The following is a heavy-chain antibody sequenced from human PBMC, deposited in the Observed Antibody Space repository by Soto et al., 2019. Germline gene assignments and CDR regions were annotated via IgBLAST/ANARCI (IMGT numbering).Heavy chain of an antibody. D-gene: IGHD1-7*01. J-gene: IGHJ5*02. Sequence: PSETLSLTCTVSGGSISSGGYYWSWIRQHPGKGLEWIGYIYYSGSTNYNPSLKSRVTISVDTSKNQFSLKLSSVTAADTAVYYCARVWEEGITGTTGWFNPWGQGTLVTVSS. CDR2: IYYSGST. CDR3: ARVWEEGITGTTGWFNP. V-gene: IGHV4-61*08. CDR1: GGSISSGGYY.